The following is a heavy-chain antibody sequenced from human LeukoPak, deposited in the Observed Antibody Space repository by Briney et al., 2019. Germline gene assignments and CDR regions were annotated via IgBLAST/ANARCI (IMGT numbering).Heavy chain of an antibody. J-gene: IGHJ6*03. Sequence: ASVKVSCKASGYTFTSYGISWVRQAPGQGLEWMGWISAYNGNTNYAQKLQGRVTMTTDTSTSTAYMELRSLRSDDTAVYYCVRGYYYGSGNYLYYYMDVWGKGTTVTVSS. CDR2: ISAYNGNT. CDR1: GYTFTSYG. D-gene: IGHD3-10*01. CDR3: VRGYYYGSGNYLYYYMDV. V-gene: IGHV1-18*01.